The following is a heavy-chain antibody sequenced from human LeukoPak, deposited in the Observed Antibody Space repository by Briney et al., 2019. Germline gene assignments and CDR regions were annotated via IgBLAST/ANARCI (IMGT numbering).Heavy chain of an antibody. CDR1: GGTFSSYA. CDR3: ARGGGRWLQLSVAYYYGMDV. J-gene: IGHJ6*02. CDR2: IIPVLGIT. V-gene: IGHV1-69*04. Sequence: SVKVSCKASGGTFSSYAISWVRQAPGQGLEWMGRIIPVLGITNYAQKFQGRVTITADKSTSTADMELSSLRSEDTAVYYCARGGGRWLQLSVAYYYGMDVWGRGTTVTVSS. D-gene: IGHD5-24*01.